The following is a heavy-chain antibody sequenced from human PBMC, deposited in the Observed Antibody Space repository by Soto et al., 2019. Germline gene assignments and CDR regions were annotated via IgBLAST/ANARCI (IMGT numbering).Heavy chain of an antibody. CDR1: GGSISSSNW. Sequence: QVQLQESGPGLVKPSGTLSLTCAVSGGSISSSNWWSLVRRPPGKGLEWIGEIYHSGSTNYNPSLKSRVTISVDKSKNQFSLKLSSVTAADTAVYYCARKGPPVRFLEWSPFDYWGQGTLVTVSS. J-gene: IGHJ4*02. CDR3: ARKGPPVRFLEWSPFDY. CDR2: IYHSGST. D-gene: IGHD3-3*01. V-gene: IGHV4-4*02.